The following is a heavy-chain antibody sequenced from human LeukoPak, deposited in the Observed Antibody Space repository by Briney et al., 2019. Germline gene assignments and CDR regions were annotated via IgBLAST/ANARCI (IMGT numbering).Heavy chain of an antibody. J-gene: IGHJ6*03. CDR1: GASFSGYY. CDR2: INHSGST. CDR3: ARSHPWYYCPCMGV. Sequence: SETETLPCAVYGASFSGYYWSWIRQPPGKGLEWIGEINHSGSTNYNPAHKSPVQISADTPKNHFYLNLSSVTAADTAVYYCARSHPWYYCPCMGVWGKGTTVTVSS. V-gene: IGHV4-34*01.